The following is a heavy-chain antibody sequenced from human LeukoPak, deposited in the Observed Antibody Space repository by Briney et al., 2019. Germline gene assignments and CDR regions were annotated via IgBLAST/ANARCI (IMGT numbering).Heavy chain of an antibody. Sequence: ASVKVSCKASGYTFTGYYMDWVRQAPGQGLEWMGWMNPKSGGTNYAQKFQGRVTMTRDTSISTAYMELSRLRSDDTAVYYCARVPRLEYYDSSGYQDYWGQGTLVTVAS. D-gene: IGHD3-22*01. CDR2: MNPKSGGT. CDR3: ARVPRLEYYDSSGYQDY. V-gene: IGHV1-2*02. CDR1: GYTFTGYY. J-gene: IGHJ4*02.